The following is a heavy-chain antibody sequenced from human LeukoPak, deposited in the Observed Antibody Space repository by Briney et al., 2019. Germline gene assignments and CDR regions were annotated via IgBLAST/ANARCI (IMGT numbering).Heavy chain of an antibody. D-gene: IGHD6-19*01. CDR1: GGSFSSYY. J-gene: IGHJ3*02. CDR2: VYTSGTT. CDR3: ATSGSGWSTKKDALEI. V-gene: IGHV4-4*07. Sequence: SETLSLTCIVSGGSFSSYYWSWIRQPAGKGLEWIGRVYTSGTTYYNPSLRSRVTVSVDTSTNQFSLKLTSMTAADTAVYYCATSGSGWSTKKDALEIWGQGTTVTVSS.